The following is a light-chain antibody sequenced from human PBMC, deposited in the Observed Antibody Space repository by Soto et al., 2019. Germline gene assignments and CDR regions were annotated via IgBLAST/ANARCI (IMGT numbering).Light chain of an antibody. CDR2: GAS. J-gene: IGKJ5*01. CDR3: QQYNNWPNT. CDR1: QSVSSN. Sequence: EIVMTQSPATLSVSPGERATLSCRASQSVSSNLAWYQQKPGQAPRLLIYGASTLPTGIPARFRGSGSGTEFTLTISSLQSEDFAVYYCQQYNNWPNTFGQGTRLEIK. V-gene: IGKV3-15*01.